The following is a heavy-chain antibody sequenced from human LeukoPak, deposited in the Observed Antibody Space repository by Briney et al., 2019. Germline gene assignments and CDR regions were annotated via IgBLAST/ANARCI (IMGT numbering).Heavy chain of an antibody. CDR3: AKDRYGDYEAPFHYYMDA. Sequence: ASVKVSCKASGYTFSGFYIHWVRQAPGQGLEWMGWINPNSGVTNYAQKLQGRVTITRDTSIDTAYMQLSRLRSDDTAVYYCAKDRYGDYEAPFHYYMDAWGRGTTVTISS. V-gene: IGHV1-2*02. J-gene: IGHJ6*03. CDR2: INPNSGVT. CDR1: GYTFSGFY. D-gene: IGHD5-12*01.